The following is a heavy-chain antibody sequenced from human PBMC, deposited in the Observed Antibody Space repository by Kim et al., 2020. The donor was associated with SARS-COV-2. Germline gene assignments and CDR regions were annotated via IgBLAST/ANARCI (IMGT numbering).Heavy chain of an antibody. Sequence: GGSLRLSCAASGFTFSSYAIHWVRQAPGKGLEWVAVISYAGSNKYYADSVKCRITISRDNSKNTLYLQMNSLRAEDTAVYYCASSPEIPGFFDYWGQGTLVTVSS. CDR3: ASSPEIPGFFDY. CDR1: GFTFSSYA. CDR2: ISYAGSNK. J-gene: IGHJ4*02. V-gene: IGHV3-30*04.